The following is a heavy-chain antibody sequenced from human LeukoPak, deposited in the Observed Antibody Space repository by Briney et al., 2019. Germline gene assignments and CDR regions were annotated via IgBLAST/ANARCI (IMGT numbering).Heavy chain of an antibody. J-gene: IGHJ4*02. V-gene: IGHV3-21*01. CDR2: ISSSSSYI. CDR1: GFTFSSYS. D-gene: IGHD3-9*01. Sequence: GGSLRLSCAASGFTFSSYSMNWVRQAPGKGLEWVSSISSSSSYIYYAVSVKGRFTISRDNAKNSLYLQMNSLRAEDTAVYYCARVSLVIWGQGTLVTVSS. CDR3: ARVSLVI.